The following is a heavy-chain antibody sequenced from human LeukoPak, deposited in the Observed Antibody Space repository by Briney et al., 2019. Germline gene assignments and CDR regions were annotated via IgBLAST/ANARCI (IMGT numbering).Heavy chain of an antibody. CDR2: IYPGDSDT. Sequence: GEPLKISCKGSGYSFTSYWIGWVRQIPGKGLEWMGIIYPGDSDTRYSTSSQGQVTISAAKSISTAYLQWGSLEASDTAMYYCARQEYSSSCFDYWGQGTLVTVSS. J-gene: IGHJ4*02. V-gene: IGHV5-51*01. CDR1: GYSFTSYW. CDR3: ARQEYSSSCFDY. D-gene: IGHD6-6*01.